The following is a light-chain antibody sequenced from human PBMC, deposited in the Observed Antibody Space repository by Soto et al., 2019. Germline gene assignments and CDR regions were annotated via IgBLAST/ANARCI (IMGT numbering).Light chain of an antibody. CDR3: QQYNNWPFT. J-gene: IGKJ3*01. Sequence: EIVMTQSPATLSVSPGERATLSCRASQSISSNLAWYQQKPGQAPRLLIYGASTRATGIPATFSGSGSGTEFNLTISSRQSEDVAVYYCQQYNNWPFTFGPGTKVDIK. CDR2: GAS. CDR1: QSISSN. V-gene: IGKV3-15*01.